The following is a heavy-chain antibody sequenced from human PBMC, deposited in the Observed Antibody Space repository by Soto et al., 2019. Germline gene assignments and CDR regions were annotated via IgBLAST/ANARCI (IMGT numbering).Heavy chain of an antibody. J-gene: IGHJ4*02. Sequence: SETLSLTCTVSGGTISSYYWSWIRQPPGKGLEWIGYIYYSGSTDYDPSLKSRVTISVDTSKNQFSLKLSSVTAADTAVYYCARRWGTYFDFWGQGTLVTVSS. D-gene: IGHD7-27*01. CDR2: IYYSGST. CDR3: ARRWGTYFDF. CDR1: GGTISSYY. V-gene: IGHV4-59*01.